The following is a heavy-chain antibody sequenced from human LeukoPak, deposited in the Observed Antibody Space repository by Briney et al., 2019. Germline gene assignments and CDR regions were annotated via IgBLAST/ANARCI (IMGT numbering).Heavy chain of an antibody. J-gene: IGHJ4*02. V-gene: IGHV4-34*01. CDR2: INHSGST. D-gene: IGHD6-19*01. CDR3: RLVPEYYFDY. CDR1: GGSFSGYY. Sequence: PSETLSLTCAVYGGSFSGYYWSWIRQPPGKGLEWIGEINHSGSTNYNPSLKSRVTISVDTSKNQFSLKLSSVTAADTAVYYCRLVPEYYFDYWGQGTLVTVS.